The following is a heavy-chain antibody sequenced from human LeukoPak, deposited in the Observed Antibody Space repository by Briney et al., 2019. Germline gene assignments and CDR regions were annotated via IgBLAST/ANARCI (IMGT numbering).Heavy chain of an antibody. V-gene: IGHV3-23*01. CDR2: ISGSGGST. CDR1: GFTFSKYT. D-gene: IGHD2-2*01. J-gene: IGHJ4*02. Sequence: PPGGSLRLSCVASGFTFSKYTLSWVRQAPGKGLEWVSAISGSGGSTYYADSVKGRFTISRDNSKNTLYLQMNSLRAEDTAVYYCAKGAVVVPAASFDYWGQGTLVTVSS. CDR3: AKGAVVVPAASFDY.